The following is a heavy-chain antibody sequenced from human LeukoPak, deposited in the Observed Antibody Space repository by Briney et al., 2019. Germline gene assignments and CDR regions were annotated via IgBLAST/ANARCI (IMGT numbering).Heavy chain of an antibody. Sequence: GASVKVSCKASGYTLTSYGISWVRQAPGQGREWRGWISAYNCNTNYAQKLQGRVTMNTDTSTSTAYMELRSLRSDDTAVYYCARDLPDELWFGESLRDYGMDVWGQGTTVTVSS. V-gene: IGHV1-18*01. CDR1: GYTLTSYG. D-gene: IGHD3-10*01. CDR3: ARDLPDELWFGESLRDYGMDV. J-gene: IGHJ6*02. CDR2: ISAYNCNT.